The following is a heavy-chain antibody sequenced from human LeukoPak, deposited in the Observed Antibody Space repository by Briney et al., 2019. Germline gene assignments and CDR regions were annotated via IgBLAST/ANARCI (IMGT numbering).Heavy chain of an antibody. CDR3: TTDRAPSIRGAGGGY. CDR1: GFSFNDAW. J-gene: IGHJ4*02. D-gene: IGHD3-10*01. V-gene: IGHV3-15*01. Sequence: GGSLRLSCAASGFSFNDAWMSWVRQAPGKGLEWIGRIKSKTDGGTIDYAAPVKGRFTVSRDDSKNTLYLQMNSLKTEDTAVYYCTTDRAPSIRGAGGGYWGQGTLVTVSS. CDR2: IKSKTDGGTI.